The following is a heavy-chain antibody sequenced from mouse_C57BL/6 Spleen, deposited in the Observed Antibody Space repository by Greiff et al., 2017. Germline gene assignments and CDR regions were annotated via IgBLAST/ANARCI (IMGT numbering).Heavy chain of an antibody. CDR2: IYPSDSET. CDR3: ARSGRDAMDY. CDR1: GYTFTSYW. V-gene: IGHV1-61*01. Sequence: QVQLQQPGAELVRPGSSVKLSCKASGYTFTSYWLDWVKQRPGQGLEWIGNIYPSDSETHYNQKFKDKATLTVDKSSSTAYMQLSSLTSEDSAVYYCARSGRDAMDYWGQGTSGTVSS. D-gene: IGHD1-1*01. J-gene: IGHJ4*01.